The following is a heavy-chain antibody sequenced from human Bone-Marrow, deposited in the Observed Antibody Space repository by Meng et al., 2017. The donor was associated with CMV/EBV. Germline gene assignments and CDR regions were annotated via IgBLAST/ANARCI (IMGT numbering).Heavy chain of an antibody. CDR2: INPSGGST. CDR3: ATFPLGATAASYYFDY. Sequence: ASVKVSCKASGYTFTSYYMHWVRQAPGQGLEWMGIINPSGGSTSYAQKFQGRVTMTEDTSTDTAYMELSSLRSEDTAVYYCATFPLGATAASYYFDYWGQGTLVTVSS. D-gene: IGHD1-26*01. J-gene: IGHJ4*02. V-gene: IGHV1-46*01. CDR1: GYTFTSYY.